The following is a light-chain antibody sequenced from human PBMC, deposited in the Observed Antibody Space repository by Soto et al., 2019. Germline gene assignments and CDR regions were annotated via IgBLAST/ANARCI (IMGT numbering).Light chain of an antibody. J-gene: IGKJ5*01. Sequence: RVSKSPAALSSSVEDRVTITCRASQSISSWLAWYQQKPGKAPKLLIYDASSLESGVPSRLSGSGSGTEFTLTISSLQSEDFAVYYCPQYNNWPHTFGQRTRLAIK. CDR2: DAS. CDR1: QSISSW. V-gene: IGKV1-5*01. CDR3: PQYNNWPHT.